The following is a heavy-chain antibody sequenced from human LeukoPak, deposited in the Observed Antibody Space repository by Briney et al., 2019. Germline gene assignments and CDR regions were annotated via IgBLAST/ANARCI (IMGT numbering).Heavy chain of an antibody. CDR3: ARDYSSSHRNWFDP. J-gene: IGHJ5*02. CDR1: GGSISSYY. D-gene: IGHD6-6*01. V-gene: IGHV4-59*01. Sequence: PSETLSLTCTVSGGSISSYYWSWLRQPPGKGLEWIGYIYYSGSTNYNPSLKSRVTISVDTSKNQFSLKLSSVTDADTAVYYCARDYSSSHRNWFDPWGQGTLVTVSS. CDR2: IYYSGST.